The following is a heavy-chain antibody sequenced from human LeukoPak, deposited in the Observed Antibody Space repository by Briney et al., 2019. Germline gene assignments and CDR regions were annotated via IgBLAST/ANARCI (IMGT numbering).Heavy chain of an antibody. CDR1: GGSMSPYY. CDR3: AREVGDSDSDNWFDP. D-gene: IGHD2-21*02. CDR2: VYYSGST. Sequence: SETLSLTCAVSGGSMSPYYWSWIRQPPGKGLEWIGYVYYSGSTNHNPSLKSRVTISLDTSKNQFSLNLTSVTAADTAVYYCAREVGDSDSDNWFDPWGQGTLVTVSS. J-gene: IGHJ5*02. V-gene: IGHV4-59*01.